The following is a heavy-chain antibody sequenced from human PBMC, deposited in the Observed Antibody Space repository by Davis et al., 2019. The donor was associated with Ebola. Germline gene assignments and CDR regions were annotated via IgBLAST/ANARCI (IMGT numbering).Heavy chain of an antibody. Sequence: AASVKVSCKASGYTFTRNAIHWVRQAPGQRLEWMGWINADNGDRKYSQKFQGRVTITRDTSASTAYMELSSLRSEDTAVYYCARDGRLGGMAIIPDYWGQGTLITVSS. D-gene: IGHD5-24*01. CDR1: GYTFTRNA. J-gene: IGHJ4*02. V-gene: IGHV1-3*01. CDR3: ARDGRLGGMAIIPDY. CDR2: INADNGDR.